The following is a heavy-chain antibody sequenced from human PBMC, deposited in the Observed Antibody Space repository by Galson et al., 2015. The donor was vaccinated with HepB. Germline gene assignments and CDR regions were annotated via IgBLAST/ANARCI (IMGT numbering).Heavy chain of an antibody. V-gene: IGHV1-3*01. CDR1: GYTFTSYA. D-gene: IGHD1-26*01. Sequence: SVKVSCKASGYTFTSYAMHWVRQAPGQRLEWMGWINAGNGNTKYSQKFQGRVTITRDTSASTAYMELSSLRSEDTAVYYCARAGELPRVWIYYYGMDVWGQGTTVTVSS. CDR2: INAGNGNT. CDR3: ARAGELPRVWIYYYGMDV. J-gene: IGHJ6*02.